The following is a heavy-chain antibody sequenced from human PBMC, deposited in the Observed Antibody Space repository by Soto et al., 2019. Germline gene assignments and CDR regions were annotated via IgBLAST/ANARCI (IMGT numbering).Heavy chain of an antibody. Sequence: QITLKESGPPLVKPTQTLTLTCSFSGFSLSTSAVGVGWIRQPPGKALEWLALIYWDDDERYSPFLKSRLTMTKDPSKSQVVLTMTNMDPVDTATYYCAHKGGRGAGMDVWGQGTTVTVSS. D-gene: IGHD2-15*01. J-gene: IGHJ6*02. V-gene: IGHV2-5*02. CDR1: GFSLSTSAVG. CDR2: IYWDDDE. CDR3: AHKGGRGAGMDV.